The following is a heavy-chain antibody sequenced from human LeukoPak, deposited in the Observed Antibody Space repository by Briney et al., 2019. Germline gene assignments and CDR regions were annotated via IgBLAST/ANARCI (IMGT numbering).Heavy chain of an antibody. CDR3: ARSTWKRRDNAFDI. CDR1: GFTFSSYG. V-gene: IGHV3-30*03. D-gene: IGHD1-1*01. J-gene: IGHJ3*02. Sequence: GRSLRLSCAASGFTFSSYGMHWVRQAPGKGLEWVAVISYDGSNKYYADSVKGRFTISRDNSKNTLYLQMNSLRAEDTAVYYCARSTWKRRDNAFDIWGPGTMVTVSS. CDR2: ISYDGSNK.